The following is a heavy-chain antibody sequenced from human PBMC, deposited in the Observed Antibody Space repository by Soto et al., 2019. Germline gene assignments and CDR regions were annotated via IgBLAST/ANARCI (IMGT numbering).Heavy chain of an antibody. D-gene: IGHD6-13*01. CDR1: GYPFTSYG. CDR2: ISAYNGNT. Sequence: APVKVSCKASGYPFTSYGISWVRHAPRPGLEWMGWISAYNGNTNYAQKLQGRVTMTTDTSTSTAYMELRVLRSDDTAVYYCARDDRSSWYVDYFYGMDVWGQGTTVTVSS. CDR3: ARDDRSSWYVDYFYGMDV. J-gene: IGHJ6*02. V-gene: IGHV1-18*04.